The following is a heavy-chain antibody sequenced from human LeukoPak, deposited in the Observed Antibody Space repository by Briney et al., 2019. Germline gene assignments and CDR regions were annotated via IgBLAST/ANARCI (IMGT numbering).Heavy chain of an antibody. V-gene: IGHV3-23*01. CDR1: GFTFSSDA. Sequence: GGSLRLSCAASGFTFSSDAMSWVRQVPGKGLEWVSAISGGGGSTYYADSVKGRFTISRDNSKNTLYLQMNSLRAEDTAVYYCAKGSSNWRDYYYFDYWGQGTLVTVSS. D-gene: IGHD6-13*01. J-gene: IGHJ4*02. CDR3: AKGSSNWRDYYYFDY. CDR2: ISGGGGST.